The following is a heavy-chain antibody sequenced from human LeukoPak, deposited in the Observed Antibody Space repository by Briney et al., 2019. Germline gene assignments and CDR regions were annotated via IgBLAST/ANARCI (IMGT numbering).Heavy chain of an antibody. CDR2: IYYSGST. J-gene: IGHJ6*03. V-gene: IGHV4-59*12. CDR1: GGSISSYY. Sequence: SETLSLTCTVSGGSISSYYWSWIRQPPGKGLEWIGYIYYSGSTNYNPSLKSRVTISLDTSKNQFSLKLSSVTAADTAIYYCARDFSSSSTVYYYYYMDVWGKGTTVTVSS. D-gene: IGHD6-6*01. CDR3: ARDFSSSSTVYYYYYMDV.